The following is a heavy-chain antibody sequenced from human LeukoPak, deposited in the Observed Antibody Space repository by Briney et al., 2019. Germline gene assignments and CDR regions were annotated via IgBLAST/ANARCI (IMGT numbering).Heavy chain of an antibody. CDR2: INPNSGGT. Sequence: ASVKVSCKASGYTFTGYYMHWVRQAPGQGLEWMGWINPNSGGTNYAQKFQGRVTMTRDTSISTAYMELSRLRSDDTAVYYCARVYSGYRSSPYYYYYYMDVWGKGTTVTVSS. V-gene: IGHV1-2*02. J-gene: IGHJ6*03. D-gene: IGHD6-6*01. CDR1: GYTFTGYY. CDR3: ARVYSGYRSSPYYYYYYMDV.